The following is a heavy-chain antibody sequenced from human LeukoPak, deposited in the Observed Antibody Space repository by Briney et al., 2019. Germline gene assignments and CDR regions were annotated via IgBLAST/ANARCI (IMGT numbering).Heavy chain of an antibody. Sequence: PSETLSLTCAVYGGSFSGYYWSWIRQPPGKGLEWIGEINHSGSSNYNPSLKSRVTISVDTSKNQFSLNLSSVTAADTAVYYCARESTTFDYWGQGTLVTVSS. V-gene: IGHV4-34*01. D-gene: IGHD1-26*01. CDR1: GGSFSGYY. CDR3: ARESTTFDY. CDR2: INHSGSS. J-gene: IGHJ4*02.